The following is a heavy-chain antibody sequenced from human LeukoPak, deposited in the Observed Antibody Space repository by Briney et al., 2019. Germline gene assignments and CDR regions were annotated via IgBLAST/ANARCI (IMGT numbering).Heavy chain of an antibody. V-gene: IGHV3-23*01. D-gene: IGHD6-19*01. J-gene: IGHJ4*02. Sequence: GGSLRLSCAASGFAFSTHVMDWVRQAPGRGLEWVSGINGRGDSRHYADSVRGRFTISRDNSKNTLQLQMNSLRVEDTAVYYCVKETNSGWYDYWGQGTLVTVSS. CDR1: GFAFSTHV. CDR3: VKETNSGWYDY. CDR2: INGRGDSR.